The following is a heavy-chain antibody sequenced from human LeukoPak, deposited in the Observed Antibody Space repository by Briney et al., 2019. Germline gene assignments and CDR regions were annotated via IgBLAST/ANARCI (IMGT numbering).Heavy chain of an antibody. Sequence: GGSLRLSCAASGFTFSSYSMNWVRQAPGKGLEWVSDSVKGRFTISRDNAKNSLYLQVNSLRAEDTAVYYCARDFGGIGYCSSTSCLPLDYWGQGTLVTVSS. J-gene: IGHJ4*02. V-gene: IGHV3-48*01. CDR1: GFTFSSYS. D-gene: IGHD2-2*01. CDR3: ARDFGGIGYCSSTSCLPLDY.